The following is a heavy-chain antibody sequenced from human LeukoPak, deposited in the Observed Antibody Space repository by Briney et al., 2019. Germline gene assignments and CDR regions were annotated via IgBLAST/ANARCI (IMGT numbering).Heavy chain of an antibody. Sequence: GRSLRLSCATSGFTLSNYAMHWVRQPPGKGLEGVAFISSDGGRQYYADSVKGRFTISRDYTKNTVYLQMDSLSAEDTALYSCAREFTGTYYGFDSWGQGTLVTVS. CDR2: ISSDGGRQ. J-gene: IGHJ4*01. D-gene: IGHD1-26*01. CDR3: AREFTGTYYGFDS. CDR1: GFTLSNYA. V-gene: IGHV3-30*04.